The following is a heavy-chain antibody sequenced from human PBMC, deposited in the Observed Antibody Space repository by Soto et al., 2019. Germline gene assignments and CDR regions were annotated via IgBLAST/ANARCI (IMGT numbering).Heavy chain of an antibody. V-gene: IGHV5-51*01. D-gene: IGHD3-10*01. J-gene: IGHJ4*02. CDR2: IYPGDSDA. CDR1: GYNFISYW. Sequence: PGESLKISCKASGYNFISYWIAWVRQMPGKGLEWMGIIYPGDSDATYSPSFEGQVIFSVDKSITTAYLQWISLKASDTAMYYCARQAYFGSGTYYSDYWGQGTQVTVSS. CDR3: ARQAYFGSGTYYSDY.